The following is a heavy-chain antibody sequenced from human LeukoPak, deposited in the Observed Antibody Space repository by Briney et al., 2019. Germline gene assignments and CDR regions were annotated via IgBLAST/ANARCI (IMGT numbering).Heavy chain of an antibody. CDR2: INPKSGGT. V-gene: IGHV1-2*02. CDR3: ARDRRRYYDHKWLIWFDP. Sequence: ASVKVSCKASGYTFTGYYMHWVRQAPGQGLEWMGWINPKSGGTNYAQKFQGRVTMTRDTSISTAYMELSRLRSDDTAVYYCARDRRRYYDHKWLIWFDPWGQGTLVTVSS. J-gene: IGHJ5*02. D-gene: IGHD3-22*01. CDR1: GYTFTGYY.